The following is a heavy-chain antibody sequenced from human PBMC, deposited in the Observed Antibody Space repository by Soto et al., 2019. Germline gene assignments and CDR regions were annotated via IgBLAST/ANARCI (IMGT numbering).Heavy chain of an antibody. CDR2: INHSGST. CDR1: GGAFSGYY. J-gene: IGHJ6*02. D-gene: IGHD3-9*01. V-gene: IGHV4-34*01. Sequence: PXATLSLTCAVYGGAFSGYYWSWIRQPPGKGLEWIGEINHSGSTNYNPSLKSRVTISVDTSKNQFSLKLSSVTAADTAVYYCAVGGYDILTGLGDYYYGMDVWGQGTTVTVSS. CDR3: AVGGYDILTGLGDYYYGMDV.